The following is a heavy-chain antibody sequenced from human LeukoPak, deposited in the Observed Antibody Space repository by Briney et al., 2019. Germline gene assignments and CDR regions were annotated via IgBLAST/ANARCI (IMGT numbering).Heavy chain of an antibody. V-gene: IGHV3-13*01. Sequence: GGSLRLSCEVSGWTFDNNDMHWVRQTTGKGLEWVSAIGSAGYTYYADSVRGRFTITRDNAKQSLYLQMNSLRVEDTAVYHCVRQPDSARYGFDYWGRGTQVTVSS. CDR2: IGSAGYT. J-gene: IGHJ4*02. D-gene: IGHD1-14*01. CDR3: VRQPDSARYGFDY. CDR1: GWTFDNND.